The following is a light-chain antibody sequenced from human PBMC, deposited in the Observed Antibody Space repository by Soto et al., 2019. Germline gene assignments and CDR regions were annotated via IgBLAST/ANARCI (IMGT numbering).Light chain of an antibody. CDR1: QDISDF. V-gene: IGKV1-17*03. CDR2: AAS. CDR3: RQNNRYPWT. Sequence: DIQMTQSPSAMSASVGDRVTITCRASQDISDFLAWFQQKPGEVPKRLIYAASSLESGVPSRFSGSGSGTEFTLTISSLQPEDFATYYCRQNNRYPWTFGQGTKVEIK. J-gene: IGKJ1*01.